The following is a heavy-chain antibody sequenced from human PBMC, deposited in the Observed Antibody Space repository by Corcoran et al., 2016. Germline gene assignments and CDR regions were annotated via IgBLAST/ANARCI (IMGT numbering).Heavy chain of an antibody. V-gene: IGHV3-20*01. D-gene: IGHD4-17*01. CDR3: ARDRDYCGNSEVDY. Sequence: EVQLVESGGGVVRPGESLRLFCAAYGFTFDDYGLSWVRQAPGKGLEWVSGINWNGGSTGYADSVQGRFTISRDNAKNSLYLQMNSLRAEDTALYHCARDRDYCGNSEVDYCGQGTLVTVSS. J-gene: IGHJ4*02. CDR1: GFTFDDYG. CDR2: INWNGGST.